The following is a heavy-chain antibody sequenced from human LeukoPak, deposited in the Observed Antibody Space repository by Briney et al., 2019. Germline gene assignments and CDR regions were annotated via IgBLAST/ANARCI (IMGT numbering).Heavy chain of an antibody. CDR3: ARGEGFVELPTDC. CDR1: GGSISSGSYY. Sequence: SETLSLTCTVSGGSISSGSYYWSWIRQPAGKGLEWIGRIYTSGSTNYNPSLKSRVTISVDTSKNQFSLKLSSVTAADTAVYYCARGEGFVELPTDCWGQGTLVTVSS. J-gene: IGHJ4*02. V-gene: IGHV4-61*02. D-gene: IGHD3-10*01. CDR2: IYTSGST.